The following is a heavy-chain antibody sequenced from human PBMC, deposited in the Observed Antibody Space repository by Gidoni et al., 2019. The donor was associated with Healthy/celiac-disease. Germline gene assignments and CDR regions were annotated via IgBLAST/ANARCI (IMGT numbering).Heavy chain of an antibody. CDR3: AKDLFSPDSSGRGLVDY. J-gene: IGHJ4*02. V-gene: IGHV3-23*01. CDR2: ISGSGGST. CDR1: GFTFSSYA. Sequence: EVQLLESGGGLVQPGGSLRLSCAASGFTFSSYAMSWVRQAPGKGLEWVSAISGSGGSTYYAVSVKGRFTISRDNSKNTLYLQMNSLRAEDTAVYYCAKDLFSPDSSGRGLVDYWGQGTLVTVSS. D-gene: IGHD3-22*01.